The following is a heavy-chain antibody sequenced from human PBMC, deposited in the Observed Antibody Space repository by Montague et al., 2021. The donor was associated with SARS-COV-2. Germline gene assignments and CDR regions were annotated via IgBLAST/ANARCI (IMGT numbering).Heavy chain of an antibody. CDR1: GGSITNNIDY. J-gene: IGHJ3*01. D-gene: IGHD3-22*01. Sequence: SETLSLTCTVSGGSITNNIDYWAWIRQPPGKGLEWIGSIYYTGNTXYNPSLKSRVTISVVTSKSHFTLKLSSVTAAETAMYYCARLKRYFDSSGSPSALDFWGQGTKVTVSS. CDR2: IYYTGNT. V-gene: IGHV4-39*02. CDR3: ARLKRYFDSSGSPSALDF.